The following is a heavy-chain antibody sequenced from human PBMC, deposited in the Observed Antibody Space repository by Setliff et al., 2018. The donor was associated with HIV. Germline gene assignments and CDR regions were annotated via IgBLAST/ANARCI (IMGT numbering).Heavy chain of an antibody. CDR3: FTGALFRDARGY. Sequence: PGGSLRLSCAASGFTFSNAWMSWVRQAPGKGLEWVGRFKSKTDGGTTDYATPVKGRFTISRDDSKNTFYLEMNSLKTEDTAIYYCFTGALFRDARGYWGQGTLVTVSS. CDR2: FKSKTDGGTT. CDR1: GFTFSNAW. D-gene: IGHD3-10*01. V-gene: IGHV3-15*05. J-gene: IGHJ4*02.